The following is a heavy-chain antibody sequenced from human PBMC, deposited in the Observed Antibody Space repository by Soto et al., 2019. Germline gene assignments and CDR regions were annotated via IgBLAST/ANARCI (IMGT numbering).Heavy chain of an antibody. D-gene: IGHD6-19*01. Sequence: ASVKVSCKASGYTFTSYGISWVRQAPGQGLEWMGWISAYNGNTNYAQKLQGRVTMTTDTSTSTAYMELRSLRSDDTAVYYCARGARSSGWYNWFDPWGQGTLVTVSS. CDR1: GYTFTSYG. CDR2: ISAYNGNT. CDR3: ARGARSSGWYNWFDP. V-gene: IGHV1-18*01. J-gene: IGHJ5*02.